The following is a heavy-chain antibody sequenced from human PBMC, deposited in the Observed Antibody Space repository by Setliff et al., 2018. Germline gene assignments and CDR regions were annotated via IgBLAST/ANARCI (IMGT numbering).Heavy chain of an antibody. CDR2: INPDSGGT. CDR1: GYTFTGYY. CDR3: ARRVGSVGIQLPDY. Sequence: ASVKVSCKASGYTFTGYYIHWVRQAPGQGLEWMGRINPDSGGTNYAQKFQGRVTTTRDTSITAAYMELSSLRSEDTAVYYCARRVGSVGIQLPDYWGQGTLVTVSS. J-gene: IGHJ4*02. V-gene: IGHV1-2*06. D-gene: IGHD5-18*01.